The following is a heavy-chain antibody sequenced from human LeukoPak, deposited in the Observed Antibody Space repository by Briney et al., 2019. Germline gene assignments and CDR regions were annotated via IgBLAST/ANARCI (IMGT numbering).Heavy chain of an antibody. CDR3: TTGRSYYRRYYFDY. Sequence: GGSLRLSCAASGFTFSNAWMSWVRQAPGKGLEWVGRIKSKTDGGTTDYAAPVKGRFTISRDDSKNTLYLQMNSLKTEDTAVYYCTTGRSYYRRYYFDYWGQGTLVTVSS. CDR2: IKSKTDGGTT. J-gene: IGHJ4*02. CDR1: GFTFSNAW. D-gene: IGHD1-26*01. V-gene: IGHV3-15*01.